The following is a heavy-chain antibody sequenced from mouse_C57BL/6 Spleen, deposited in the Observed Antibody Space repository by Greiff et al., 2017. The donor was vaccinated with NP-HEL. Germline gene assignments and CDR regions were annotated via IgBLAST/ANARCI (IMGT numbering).Heavy chain of an antibody. CDR2: ISGGGGNT. CDR1: GFTFSSYT. D-gene: IGHD1-1*01. V-gene: IGHV5-9*01. J-gene: IGHJ3*01. Sequence: EVQLVESGGGLVKPGGSLKLSCAASGFTFSSYTMSWVRQTPEKRLEWVATISGGGGNTYYPDSVKGRFTISRDNAKNTLYLQMSSLRSEDTALYYCARHIYYYGSSPFAYWGQGTLVTVSA. CDR3: ARHIYYYGSSPFAY.